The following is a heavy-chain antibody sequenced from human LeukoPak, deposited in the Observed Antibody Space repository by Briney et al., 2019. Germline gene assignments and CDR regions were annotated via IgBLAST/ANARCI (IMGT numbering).Heavy chain of an antibody. CDR1: VGTFSSYA. V-gene: IGHV1-69*05. CDR2: IVPIFGTA. D-gene: IGHD5-18*01. Sequence: SVKVSCKASVGTFSSYAISWVRQAPRQGLEWMGGIVPIFGTANYAHKFQGRVTITTDESTSTAYMELSSLRSEDTAVYYCARGLTDTAIIGYWGQGTLVTVSS. CDR3: ARGLTDTAIIGY. J-gene: IGHJ4*02.